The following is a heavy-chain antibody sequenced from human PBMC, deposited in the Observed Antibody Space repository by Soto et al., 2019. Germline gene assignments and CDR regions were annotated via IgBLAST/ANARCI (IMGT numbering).Heavy chain of an antibody. V-gene: IGHV1-3*01. Sequence: ASVKVSCKASGYTFTSYARHWVRQAPGQRLEWMGWINAGNGNTKYSQKFQGRVTITRDTSASTAYMELSSLRSEDTAVYYCARGGSLYWYFDLWGRGTLVTVSS. D-gene: IGHD1-26*01. CDR2: INAGNGNT. J-gene: IGHJ2*01. CDR1: GYTFTSYA. CDR3: ARGGSLYWYFDL.